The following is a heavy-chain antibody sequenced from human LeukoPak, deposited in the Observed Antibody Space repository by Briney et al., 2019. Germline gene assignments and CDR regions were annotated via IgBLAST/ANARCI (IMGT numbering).Heavy chain of an antibody. CDR3: ARPRIAAAATPFDY. J-gene: IGHJ4*02. D-gene: IGHD6-13*01. CDR2: INHSGST. V-gene: IGHV4-34*01. CDR1: GGSFSGYY. Sequence: TSETLSLTCAVYGGSFSGYYWSWIRQPPGKGLEWIGEINHSGSTNYNPSLKSRVTISVDTSKNQFSLKLSSVTAADTAVYYCARPRIAAAATPFDYWGQGTLVTVSS.